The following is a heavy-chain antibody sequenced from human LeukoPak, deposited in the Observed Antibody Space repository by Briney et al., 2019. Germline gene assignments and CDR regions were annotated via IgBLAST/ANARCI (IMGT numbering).Heavy chain of an antibody. CDR2: IIPIFGTA. CDR3: ARDGDYYDSSGYFDY. Sequence: ASVKVSCKASGGTFSSYAISWVRQAPGQGLEWMGGIIPIFGTANYAQKFQGRVTISTDESTSTAYMELSSLRSEDTAVYYCARDGDYYDSSGYFDYWGQGTLVTVSS. CDR1: GGTFSSYA. V-gene: IGHV1-69*05. J-gene: IGHJ4*02. D-gene: IGHD3-22*01.